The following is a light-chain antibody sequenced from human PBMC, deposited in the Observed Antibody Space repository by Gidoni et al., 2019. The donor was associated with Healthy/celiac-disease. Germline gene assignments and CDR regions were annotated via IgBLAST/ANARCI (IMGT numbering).Light chain of an antibody. CDR3: QQSYSTRLT. J-gene: IGKJ4*01. CDR2: AAS. V-gene: IGKV1-39*01. CDR1: QSINSY. Sequence: DIQMTQSPSSLSASVGDRVTITCRASQSINSYLNWYQQKPGKAPKLLIYAASSLQSGVPSRFSGSGSGTDFTLTISSLQPEDFAPYYCQQSYSTRLTFGGGTKVEIK.